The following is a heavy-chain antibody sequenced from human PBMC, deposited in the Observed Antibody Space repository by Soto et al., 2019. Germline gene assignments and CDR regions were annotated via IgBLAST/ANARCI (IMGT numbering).Heavy chain of an antibody. J-gene: IGHJ4*02. CDR3: ARTRATPASRNLDY. Sequence: SETLSLSCAVYGGSFSGYYWSWVRQSPGKGLEWIGEINPTGGTNYNPSLKSRVTISVDTSKDQFSLQLSSATAADTAVYYCARTRATPASRNLDYWGQGTLVTVSS. D-gene: IGHD1-1*01. CDR1: GGSFSGYY. CDR2: INPTGGT. V-gene: IGHV4-34*01.